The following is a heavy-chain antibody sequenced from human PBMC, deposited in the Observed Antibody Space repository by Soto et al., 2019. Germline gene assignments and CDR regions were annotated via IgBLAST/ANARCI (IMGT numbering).Heavy chain of an antibody. CDR3: ARDRGAAGDTFFDY. CDR1: RFTFSSYA. V-gene: IGHV3-30-3*01. CDR2: ISYDGSNK. J-gene: IGHJ4*02. D-gene: IGHD6-13*01. Sequence: GGSLRLSCAASRFTFSSYAMHWVRQAPGKGLEWVAVISYDGSNKYYADSVKGRFTISRDNSKNTLYLQMNSLGAEDTAVYCCARDRGAAGDTFFDYWGQGTLVTVSS.